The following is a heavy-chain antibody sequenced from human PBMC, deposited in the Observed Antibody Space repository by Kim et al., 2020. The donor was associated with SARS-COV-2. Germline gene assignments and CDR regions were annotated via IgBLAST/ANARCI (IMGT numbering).Heavy chain of an antibody. CDR1: GYTFTSYG. J-gene: IGHJ4*02. CDR2: ISAYNGNT. D-gene: IGHD3-10*01. Sequence: ASVKVSCKASGYTFTSYGISWVRQAPGQGLEWMGWISAYNGNTNYAQKLQGRVTMTTDTSTSTAYMELRSLRSDDTAVYYCARSIGVRGVIIPIVIKDWGQGTLVTVSS. CDR3: ARSIGVRGVIIPIVIKD. V-gene: IGHV1-18*01.